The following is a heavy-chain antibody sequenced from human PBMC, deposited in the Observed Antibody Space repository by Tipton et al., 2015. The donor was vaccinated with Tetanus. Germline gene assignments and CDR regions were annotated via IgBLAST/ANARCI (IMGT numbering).Heavy chain of an antibody. V-gene: IGHV3-7*01. CDR2: IKQDGSEK. J-gene: IGHJ4*02. CDR3: ARDRSPFTMVREKFDY. D-gene: IGHD3-10*01. Sequence: SLRLSCAASGFTFSSYWMSWVRQAPGKGLEWVANIKQDGSEKYYVDSVKGRFTISRDNAKNSLYLQMNSLRAEDTAVYYCARDRSPFTMVREKFDYWGQGTLVTVSS. CDR1: GFTFSSYW.